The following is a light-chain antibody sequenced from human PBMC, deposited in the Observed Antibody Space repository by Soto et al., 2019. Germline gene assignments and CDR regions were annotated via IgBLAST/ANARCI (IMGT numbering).Light chain of an antibody. Sequence: DIQMTQSPSTLSASVGDRVTITCRASQSISSWLAWYQQKPGTAPKVLIYEASTLETGVPSRFSGIRSGTEFTLTISSLQPDDFATYYCQHYNSYSEAFGQGTKVELK. CDR1: QSISSW. V-gene: IGKV1-5*03. CDR3: QHYNSYSEA. J-gene: IGKJ1*01. CDR2: EAS.